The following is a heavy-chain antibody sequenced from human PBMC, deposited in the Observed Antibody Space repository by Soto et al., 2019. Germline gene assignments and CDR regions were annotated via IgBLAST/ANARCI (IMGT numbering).Heavy chain of an antibody. V-gene: IGHV1-2*04. CDR1: GYTFTGYY. CDR2: INPNSGGT. Sequence: QVQLVQSGAEVKKPGASVKVSCKASGYTFTGYYMHWVRQAPGQGLEWMGWINPNSGGTNYAQKFQGWVTMTRDTSISTAYMELSRLRSDDTAVYYCAREYYGSGSYYRDYYYYGMDVRGQGTTVTVSS. J-gene: IGHJ6*02. D-gene: IGHD3-10*01. CDR3: AREYYGSGSYYRDYYYYGMDV.